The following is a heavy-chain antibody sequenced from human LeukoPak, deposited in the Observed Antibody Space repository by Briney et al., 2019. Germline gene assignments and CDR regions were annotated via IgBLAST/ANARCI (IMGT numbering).Heavy chain of an antibody. V-gene: IGHV3-48*01. CDR1: GFTFSSYA. J-gene: IGHJ4*02. CDR2: ITSSSSTI. D-gene: IGHD6-19*01. Sequence: GGSLRLSCAASGFTFSSYAMSWVRQAPGKGLEWVSYITSSSSTIYYADSVKGRFTISRDNAKNSLYLQMNSLRAEDTAVYFCASGWLGVFDYWGQGTLVTVSS. CDR3: ASGWLGVFDY.